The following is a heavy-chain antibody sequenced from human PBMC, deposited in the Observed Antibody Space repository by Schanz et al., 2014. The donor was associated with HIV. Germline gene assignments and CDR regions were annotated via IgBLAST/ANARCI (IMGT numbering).Heavy chain of an antibody. CDR1: GFTFSSYS. CDR2: ISLSSGTK. J-gene: IGHJ3*02. D-gene: IGHD3-22*01. CDR3: AREDHYDDGTYYQGAFDI. V-gene: IGHV3-48*02. Sequence: EVHLVESGGDLVQPGGSLRLSCAASGFTFSSYSMNWVRQASGKGLEWIAHISLSSGTKYNADSVKGRFTISRDNAKASVYLQMNSLRDEDTAVYYCAREDHYDDGTYYQGAFDIWGQGTMVTVSS.